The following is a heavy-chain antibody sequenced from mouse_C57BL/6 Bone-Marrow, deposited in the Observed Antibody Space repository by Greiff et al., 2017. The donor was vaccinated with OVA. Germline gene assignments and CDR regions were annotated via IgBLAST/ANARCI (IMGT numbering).Heavy chain of an antibody. J-gene: IGHJ2*01. Sequence: EVKLVESGGGLVKPGGSLKLSCAASGFTFSSYAMSWVRQTPEKRLEWVATISDGGSYTYYPDNVKGRFTISRDNAKNNLYLQMSHLKSEDTAMYYCARGYDYLDYWGQGTTLTVSS. CDR3: ARGYDYLDY. CDR1: GFTFSSYA. V-gene: IGHV5-4*03. CDR2: ISDGGSYT. D-gene: IGHD2-3*01.